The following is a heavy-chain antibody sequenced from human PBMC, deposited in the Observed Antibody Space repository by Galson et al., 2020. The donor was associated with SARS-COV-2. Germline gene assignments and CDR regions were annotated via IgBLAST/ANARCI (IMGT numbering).Heavy chain of an antibody. CDR3: ARVEGGSGSYGY. V-gene: IGHV3-23*01. D-gene: IGHD3-10*01. Sequence: GGSLRLSCAASGFTFSSYAMSWVRQAPGKGLEWVSAISGSGGSTYYADSVKGRFTISRDNAKNSLYLQMNSLRAGDTAVYYCARVEGGSGSYGYWGQGTLVTVSS. CDR1: GFTFSSYA. J-gene: IGHJ4*02. CDR2: ISGSGGST.